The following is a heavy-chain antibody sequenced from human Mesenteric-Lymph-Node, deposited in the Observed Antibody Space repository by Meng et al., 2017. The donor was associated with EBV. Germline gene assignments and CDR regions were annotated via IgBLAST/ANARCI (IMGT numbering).Heavy chain of an antibody. V-gene: IGHV4-34*01. CDR2: VYHTGGT. D-gene: IGHD5-12*01. CDR1: GGSFSGYY. J-gene: IGHJ4*02. Sequence: VHVRQWGAGLLKSSETLSLTCAVYGGSFSGYYWTWIRQAPGKGLEWMGEVYHTGGTNYSPSLQSRVTMSVDVSKNQFALKLSSLTAADTSVYYCARGRGFPVRYFDLWGQGTLVTVSS. CDR3: ARGRGFPVRYFDL.